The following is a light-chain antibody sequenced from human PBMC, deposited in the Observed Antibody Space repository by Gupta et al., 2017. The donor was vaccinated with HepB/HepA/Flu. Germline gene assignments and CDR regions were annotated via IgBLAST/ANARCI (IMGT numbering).Light chain of an antibody. V-gene: IGLV2-11*01. CDR1: SSAVGGYNY. J-gene: IGLJ2*01. Sequence: SARTQPRSVTGSPGRSVTISCTGTSSAVGGYNYVSWYQQHPGKAPKLRSYDVSTRPSGVPDRFSGSKSGNTASLTISELQDEDEADDHCCSYAGSTLCVFGGGPKLTVL. CDR3: CSYAGSTLCV. CDR2: DVS.